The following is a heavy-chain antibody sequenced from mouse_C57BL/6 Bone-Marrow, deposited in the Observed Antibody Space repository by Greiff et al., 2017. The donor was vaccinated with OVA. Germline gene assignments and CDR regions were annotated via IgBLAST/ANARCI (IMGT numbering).Heavy chain of an antibody. Sequence: EVQLVESGGGLVKPGGSLKLSCAASGFTFSDYGMHWGRQAPEKGLEWVAYISSGSSTIYYADTVKGRVTISRDNAKNTLFLQMTSLRSEDTAMYYCARYDYVKYYFDYWGQGTTLTVSA. D-gene: IGHD2-4*01. CDR1: GFTFSDYG. V-gene: IGHV5-17*01. CDR2: ISSGSSTI. CDR3: ARYDYVKYYFDY. J-gene: IGHJ2*01.